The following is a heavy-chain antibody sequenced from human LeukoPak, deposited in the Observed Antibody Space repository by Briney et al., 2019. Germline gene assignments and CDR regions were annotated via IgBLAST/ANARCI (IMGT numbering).Heavy chain of an antibody. V-gene: IGHV3-21*01. CDR1: GFTFSSYS. J-gene: IGHJ4*02. Sequence: GGSLRLSCAASGFTFSSYSMNWVRQAPGKGLEWVSSISSSSSYIYYADSVKGRFTISRDNAKNSLYLQMNSLRAEDTAVYYCANVLSGSLSIFDYWGQGTLVTVSS. CDR3: ANVLSGSLSIFDY. CDR2: ISSSSSYI. D-gene: IGHD1-26*01.